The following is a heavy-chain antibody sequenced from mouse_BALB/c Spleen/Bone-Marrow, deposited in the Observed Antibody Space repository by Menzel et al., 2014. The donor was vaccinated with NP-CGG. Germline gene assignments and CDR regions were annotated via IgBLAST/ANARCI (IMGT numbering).Heavy chain of an antibody. CDR2: IDPYYGGT. D-gene: IGHD1-1*01. Sequence: EVQLQQSGPELEKPGASVKISCKASGYSFTGYSMNWVKQSNGKGLEWIGNIDPYYGGTTYNQKFKGKATLTVDKSSSTAYMQLESLTSEDSAVYYCTRRGSSWCFDVWGAGTTVTVSS. CDR3: TRRGSSWCFDV. CDR1: GYSFTGYS. J-gene: IGHJ1*01. V-gene: IGHV1S135*01.